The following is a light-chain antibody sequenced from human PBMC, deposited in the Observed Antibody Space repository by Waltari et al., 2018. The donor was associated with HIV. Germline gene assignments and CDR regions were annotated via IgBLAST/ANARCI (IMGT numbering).Light chain of an antibody. V-gene: IGKV4-1*01. CDR1: QSVLFISNNKNY. Sequence: DIVMTQSPDSLAVSLGEWATINCKSSQSVLFISNNKNYLAWYQQKPGQPPKLLIYWASTRESGVPDRFSGSGSGTDFTLTISSLQAEDVAVYYCQQYYSTPLTFGGGTKVAIK. CDR2: WAS. CDR3: QQYYSTPLT. J-gene: IGKJ4*01.